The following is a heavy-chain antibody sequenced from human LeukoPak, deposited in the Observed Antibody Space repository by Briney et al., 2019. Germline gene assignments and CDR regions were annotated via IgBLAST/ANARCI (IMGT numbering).Heavy chain of an antibody. Sequence: GGSLRLSCAASGFTFSSYAMHWVRQAPGKGLEWVAVISYDGSNKYYADSVKGRFTISRDNSKNTPYLQMNSLRAEDAAVYYCARVGIAVAGTPFDYWGQGTLVTVSS. CDR2: ISYDGSNK. J-gene: IGHJ4*02. CDR1: GFTFSSYA. CDR3: ARVGIAVAGTPFDY. D-gene: IGHD6-19*01. V-gene: IGHV3-30-3*01.